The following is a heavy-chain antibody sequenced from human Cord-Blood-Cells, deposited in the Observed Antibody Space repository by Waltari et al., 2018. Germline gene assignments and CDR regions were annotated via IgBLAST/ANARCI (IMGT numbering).Heavy chain of an antibody. CDR1: GGSFSGYY. V-gene: IGHV4-34*01. J-gene: IGHJ4*02. D-gene: IGHD3-9*01. CDR2: INHSGST. Sequence: QVQLQQWGAGLLKPSETLSLTCAVYGGSFSGYYWSWIRQPPGKGLEWIGEINHSGSTNYNPSLKSRVTISVDTSKNQFSLKRSFVTAADTAVYYCARDIMGYDILTGYYNDYWGQGTLVTVSS. CDR3: ARDIMGYDILTGYYNDY.